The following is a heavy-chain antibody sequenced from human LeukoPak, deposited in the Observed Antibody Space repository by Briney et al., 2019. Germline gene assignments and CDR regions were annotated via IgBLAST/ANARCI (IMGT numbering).Heavy chain of an antibody. V-gene: IGHV4-31*03. D-gene: IGHD3-10*02. Sequence: SQTLSLTCTVAGGSINSGGYYWSWIRQHPGKSLEWIGYIYYSGTTYYNPSLKSRVTMSVDTSKTQFSLSLSSVTAADTAMYYCARESRVPGLNFDSWRQGTLVTVSS. CDR3: ARESRVPGLNFDS. CDR2: IYYSGTT. CDR1: GGSINSGGYY. J-gene: IGHJ4*02.